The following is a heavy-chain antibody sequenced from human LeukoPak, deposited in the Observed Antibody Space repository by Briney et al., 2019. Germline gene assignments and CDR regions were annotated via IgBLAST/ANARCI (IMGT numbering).Heavy chain of an antibody. J-gene: IGHJ6*03. CDR3: ARGPRLRYFDWLSYMDV. CDR2: IYTSGST. Sequence: SETLSLTCTVSGGSISSYYWSWIRQPAGKGLEWIGRIYTSGSTNYNPSLKSRVTMSVDTSKNQFSLKLSSVTAADTAVYYCARGPRLRYFDWLSYMDVWGKGTTVTISS. V-gene: IGHV4-4*07. D-gene: IGHD3-9*01. CDR1: GGSISSYY.